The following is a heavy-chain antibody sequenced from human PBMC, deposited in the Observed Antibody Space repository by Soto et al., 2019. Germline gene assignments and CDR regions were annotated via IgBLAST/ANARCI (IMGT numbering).Heavy chain of an antibody. V-gene: IGHV3-33*01. Sequence: GGSLRLSCAASGFTFSSYGMHWVRQAPGKGLEWVAVIWYDGSNKYYADSVKGRFTSHRDNSKNTLYLQMNSLRAEDTAVYYCARESGGDDYIWGSYQTEIDFWGQGTLVTVSS. J-gene: IGHJ4*02. CDR3: ARESGGDDYIWGSYQTEIDF. D-gene: IGHD3-16*02. CDR2: IWYDGSNK. CDR1: GFTFSSYG.